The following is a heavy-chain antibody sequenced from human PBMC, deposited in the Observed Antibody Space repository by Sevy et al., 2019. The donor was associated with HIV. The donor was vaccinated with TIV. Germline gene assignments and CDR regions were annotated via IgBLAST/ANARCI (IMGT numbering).Heavy chain of an antibody. CDR1: GFAFSSHA. D-gene: IGHD1-26*01. J-gene: IGHJ4*01. V-gene: IGHV3-30-3*01. CDR3: ARDGGYSIKWYPLY. Sequence: GGSLRLSCAASGFAFSSHAMHWVLQAPGKGLEWVAVISYEGSETFYAASVEGRFTISRDNSKNILSLQINSLRPEDTAVYYCARDGGYSIKWYPLYWGHGTLVTVSS. CDR2: ISYEGSET.